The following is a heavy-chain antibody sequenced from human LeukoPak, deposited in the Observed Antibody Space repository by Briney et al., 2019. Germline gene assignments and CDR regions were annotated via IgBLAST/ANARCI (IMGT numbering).Heavy chain of an antibody. Sequence: GGSLRLSCAASGITVSSNYMSWVRQAPGKGLEWVSVIYSGGSTYYADSVKGRFTISRDNSKNTLYLQMNSLRAEDTAVYYCARGGGYQLPRFDPWGQGTLVTVSS. CDR2: IYSGGST. CDR3: ARGGGYQLPRFDP. J-gene: IGHJ5*02. D-gene: IGHD2-2*01. CDR1: GITVSSNY. V-gene: IGHV3-53*01.